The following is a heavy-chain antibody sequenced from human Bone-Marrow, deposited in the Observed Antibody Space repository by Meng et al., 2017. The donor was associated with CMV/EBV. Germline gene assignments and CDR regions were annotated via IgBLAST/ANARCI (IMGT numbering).Heavy chain of an antibody. J-gene: IGHJ4*02. Sequence: QVPIQDSGPGLVKPSEPLSLTCIVSGASIKNCIWNWVRRPAGQGLEWIGLIQVIGHTVYNPSLKSRVTVSLDASKSQFSLTLNSVTAADTATYYCAGSRPGGGACDYWGQGILVTVSS. D-gene: IGHD3-16*01. CDR2: IQVIGHT. CDR3: AGSRPGGGACDY. V-gene: IGHV4-4*07. CDR1: GASIKNCI.